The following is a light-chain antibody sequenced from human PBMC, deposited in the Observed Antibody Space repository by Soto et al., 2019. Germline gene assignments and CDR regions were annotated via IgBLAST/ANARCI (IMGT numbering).Light chain of an antibody. J-gene: IGLJ3*02. CDR2: IRN. CDR1: SSNIGAGSD. Sequence: QSVLTQPPSVSGAPGQRVTISCNGSSSNIGAGSDVHWYQQLPGTAPKLLIYIRNNRPSGVPDRFSGSKSDTSASLAITGLQAEDEADYYCQSYDSSLSGWVFGGGTKLTVL. V-gene: IGLV1-40*01. CDR3: QSYDSSLSGWV.